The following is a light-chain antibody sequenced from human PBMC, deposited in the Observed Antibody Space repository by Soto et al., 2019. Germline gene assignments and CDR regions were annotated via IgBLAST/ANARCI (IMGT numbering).Light chain of an antibody. V-gene: IGLV2-14*01. CDR2: DVS. CDR3: SSYTSSGTRV. Sequence: QSALTQPASVSGSPGQSITISCIGTSSDVGGYNYVSWYQQHPGKAPKLMIYDVSNRPSGVSNRFSGSKSGNTASLTISGLQPEDEADYYCSSYTSSGTRVFGGGTKLTVL. J-gene: IGLJ2*01. CDR1: SSDVGGYNY.